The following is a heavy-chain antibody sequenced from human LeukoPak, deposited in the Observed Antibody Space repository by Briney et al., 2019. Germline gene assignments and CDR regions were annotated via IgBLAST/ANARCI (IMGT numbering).Heavy chain of an antibody. CDR2: IYYSGST. Sequence: SETLSLTCTVSGGSISSSSYYWSWIRQPPGKGLEWIGYIYYSGSTNYNPSLKSRVTISVDTSKNQFSLKLSSVTAADTAVYYCARVNDYSNGGVYFDYWGQGTLVTVSS. D-gene: IGHD4-11*01. V-gene: IGHV4-61*01. CDR3: ARVNDYSNGGVYFDY. J-gene: IGHJ4*02. CDR1: GGSISSSSYY.